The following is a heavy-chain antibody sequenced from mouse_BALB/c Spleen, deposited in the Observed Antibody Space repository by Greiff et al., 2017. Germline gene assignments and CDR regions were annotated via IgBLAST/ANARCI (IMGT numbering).Heavy chain of an antibody. CDR2: ISTYYGDA. V-gene: IGHV1S137*01. CDR3: ARRGGYDEDWFAY. Sequence: VKLMESGAELVRPGVSVKISCKGSGYTFTDYAMHWVKQSHAKSLEWIGVISTYYGDASYNQKFKGKATMTVDKSSSTAYMELARLTSEDSAIYYCARRGGYDEDWFAYWGQGTLVTVSA. CDR1: GYTFTDYA. J-gene: IGHJ3*01. D-gene: IGHD2-2*01.